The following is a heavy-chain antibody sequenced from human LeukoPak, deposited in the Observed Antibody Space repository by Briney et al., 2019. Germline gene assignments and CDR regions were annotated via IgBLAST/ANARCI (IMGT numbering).Heavy chain of an antibody. D-gene: IGHD6-19*01. CDR1: GYTFTSYG. V-gene: IGHV1-18*01. Sequence: ASVKVSCKASGYTFTSYGISWVRQAPGQGLEWMGWISAYNGNTNYAQKLQGRVTITTDTSTSTAYMELRSLRSDDTAVYYCARDIAVTIPADYWGQGTLVTVSS. CDR3: ARDIAVTIPADY. J-gene: IGHJ4*02. CDR2: ISAYNGNT.